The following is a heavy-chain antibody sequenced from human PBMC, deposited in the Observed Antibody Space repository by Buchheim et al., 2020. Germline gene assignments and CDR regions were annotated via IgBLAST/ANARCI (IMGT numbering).Heavy chain of an antibody. V-gene: IGHV3-30*03. D-gene: IGHD3-10*01. J-gene: IGHJ4*02. CDR1: GFTFSNYD. CDR3: AVISGFSMIRGVIIEVVDF. CDR2: ISYDGINK. Sequence: VQLVESGGGVVQPGMSLTLSCEVSGFTFSNYDFHWVRQAPGKGLEWVSLISYDGINKKYAESVRGRFTISRDNSRNTLSFQMNSLRSEDSALYYCAVISGFSMIRGVIIEVVDFWGQGT.